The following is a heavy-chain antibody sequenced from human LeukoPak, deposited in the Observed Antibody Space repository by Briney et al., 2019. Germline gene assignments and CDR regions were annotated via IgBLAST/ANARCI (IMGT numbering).Heavy chain of an antibody. CDR1: GGSISSSSYY. V-gene: IGHV4-39*07. CDR2: IYYSGST. Sequence: SSETLPLTCTVSGGSISSSSYYWGWIRQPPGKGLEWIGSIYYSGSTYYNPSLKSRVTISVDTSKNQFSLKLSSVTAADTAVYYCARDWQNAFDIWGQGTMVTVSS. CDR3: ARDWQNAFDI. J-gene: IGHJ3*02.